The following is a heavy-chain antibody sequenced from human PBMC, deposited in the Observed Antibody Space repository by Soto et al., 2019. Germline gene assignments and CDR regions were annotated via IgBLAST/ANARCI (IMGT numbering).Heavy chain of an antibody. Sequence: PGQGLEWMGGIIPIFGTANYAQKFQGRVTITADESTSTAYMELSSLRSEDTAVYYCARDRGGYGHGDSTLEGRVGIGGPTIIDIPYPFQPLPWG. V-gene: IGHV1-69*01. CDR2: IIPIFGTA. D-gene: IGHD5-12*01. CDR3: ARDRGGYGHGDSTLEGRVGIGGPTIIDIPYPFQPLP. J-gene: IGHJ5*02.